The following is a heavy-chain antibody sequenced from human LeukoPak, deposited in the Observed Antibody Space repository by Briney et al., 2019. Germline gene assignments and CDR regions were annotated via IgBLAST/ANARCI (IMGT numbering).Heavy chain of an antibody. J-gene: IGHJ4*02. CDR2: SYYSGRT. V-gene: IGHV4-59*01. CDR1: GGSISSYY. D-gene: IGHD6-13*01. Sequence: SETLSLTCTVSGGSISSYYWSWLRQPPGKGLEWIGYSYYSGRTNYNPSLKSRVTISVDTSKNQFSLKLSSVTAADTAVYYCARAGSSWSYDYWGQGTLVTVSS. CDR3: ARAGSSWSYDY.